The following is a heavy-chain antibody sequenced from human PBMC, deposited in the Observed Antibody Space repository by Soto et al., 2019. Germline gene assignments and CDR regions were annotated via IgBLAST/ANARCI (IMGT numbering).Heavy chain of an antibody. D-gene: IGHD3-22*01. CDR1: GGTFSRDA. CDR3: ARWDYYDSSGALYY. V-gene: IGHV1-69*13. Sequence: ASVKVSCKASGGTFSRDAISWVRQAPGQGLEWMGGIIPIFGTVNYAQKFQGRVTITADESTSTAYMELSSLRSEDTAVYYWARWDYYDSSGALYYGGQGTLVTVS. CDR2: IIPIFGTV. J-gene: IGHJ4*02.